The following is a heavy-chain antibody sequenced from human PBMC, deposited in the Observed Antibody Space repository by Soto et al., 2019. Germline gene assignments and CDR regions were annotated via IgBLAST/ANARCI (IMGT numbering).Heavy chain of an antibody. D-gene: IGHD3-3*01. CDR2: IYYSGST. V-gene: IGHV4-39*01. J-gene: IGHJ5*02. Sequence: SETLSLTCTVSGGSISSSSYYWGWIRQPPGKGLEWIGSIYYSGSTYYNPSLKSRVTISVDTSKNQFSLKLSSVTAADTAVYYCARLRPGYDFWSGYLGWFDPWGQGTLVTVSS. CDR1: GGSISSSSYY. CDR3: ARLRPGYDFWSGYLGWFDP.